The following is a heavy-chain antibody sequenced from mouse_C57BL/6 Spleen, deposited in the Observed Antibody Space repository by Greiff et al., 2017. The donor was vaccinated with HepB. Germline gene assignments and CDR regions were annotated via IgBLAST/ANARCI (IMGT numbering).Heavy chain of an antibody. V-gene: IGHV5-4*01. D-gene: IGHD1-1*02. CDR3: ARAYGSLVGAWFAY. Sequence: EVQLVESGGGLVKPGGSLKLSCAASGFTFSSYAMSWVRQTPEKRLEWVATISDGGSYTYYPDNVKGRFTISRDNAKNNLYLQMSQLKSENTAMYYCARAYGSLVGAWFAYWGQGTLVTVSA. CDR2: ISDGGSYT. CDR1: GFTFSSYA. J-gene: IGHJ3*01.